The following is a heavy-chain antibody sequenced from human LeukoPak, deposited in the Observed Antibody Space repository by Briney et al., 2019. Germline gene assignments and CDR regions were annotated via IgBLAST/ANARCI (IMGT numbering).Heavy chain of an antibody. D-gene: IGHD1-26*01. CDR1: GGTFRTHI. CDR2: ITPVIDSA. Sequence: ASVKVSCKTSGGTFRTHIFSWVRQAPGQGLEWMGRITPVIDSAKYAQKFQDRITITADTSTGTAYLHLNSLTSEDTAIYYCTRVNSRGSQYNWFDPWGQGTLVTVSS. J-gene: IGHJ5*02. CDR3: TRVNSRGSQYNWFDP. V-gene: IGHV1-69*08.